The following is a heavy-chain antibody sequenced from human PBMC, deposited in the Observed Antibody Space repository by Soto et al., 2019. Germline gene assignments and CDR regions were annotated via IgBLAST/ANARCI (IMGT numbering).Heavy chain of an antibody. CDR1: GFTFSSYA. Sequence: EVQLLESGGGLVQPGGSLRLSCAASGFTFSSYAMKWVRQAPGKGLEWVSLIGESGTPTYYADSVKGRFTISRDNSGNTLFLEMYGLRAEDTAVYYCARYIPGVRYYGMEVWGQGTTVTVSS. CDR3: ARYIPGVRYYGMEV. J-gene: IGHJ6*02. V-gene: IGHV3-23*01. D-gene: IGHD2-2*01. CDR2: IGESGTPT.